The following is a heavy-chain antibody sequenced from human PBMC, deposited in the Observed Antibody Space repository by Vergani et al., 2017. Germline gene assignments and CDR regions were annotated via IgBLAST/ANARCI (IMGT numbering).Heavy chain of an antibody. D-gene: IGHD2-15*01. CDR3: AREDLYCSGGSCYGYYYYGMDF. Sequence: QVQLVQSGAEVKKPGSSVKVSCKASGGTFSSYTISWVRQAPGQGLEWMGRIIPILGIANYAQKFQGRVTITADKSTSTAYMELSSLRSEDTAVYYCAREDLYCSGGSCYGYYYYGMDFWGQGTTVTVSS. J-gene: IGHJ6*02. CDR2: IIPILGIA. V-gene: IGHV1-69*08. CDR1: GGTFSSYT.